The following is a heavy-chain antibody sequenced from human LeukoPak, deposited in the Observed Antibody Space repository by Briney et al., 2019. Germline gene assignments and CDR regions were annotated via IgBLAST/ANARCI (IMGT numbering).Heavy chain of an antibody. Sequence: ASVKVSCKASGYTFTSYGISWVRQAPGQGLEWMGWISAYNGNTNYAQKLQGRVTMTTDTSTSTVYMELRGLRADDTAVYYCARDLPYGDYPTRFDYWGQGTLVTVSS. D-gene: IGHD4-17*01. CDR3: ARDLPYGDYPTRFDY. J-gene: IGHJ4*02. V-gene: IGHV1-18*01. CDR2: ISAYNGNT. CDR1: GYTFTSYG.